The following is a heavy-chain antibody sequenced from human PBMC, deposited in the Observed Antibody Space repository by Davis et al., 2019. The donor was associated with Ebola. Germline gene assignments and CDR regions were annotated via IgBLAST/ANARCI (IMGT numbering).Heavy chain of an antibody. CDR3: ARDLGMATGAFDI. D-gene: IGHD5-24*01. V-gene: IGHV4-59*01. Sequence: SETLSLTCSVSGASISSYYWSWIRQPPGKGLEWIGYIYYSGSTNYNPSLKSRVTISVDTSKNQFSLKLSSVTAADTAVYYCARDLGMATGAFDIWGQGTMVTVSS. J-gene: IGHJ3*02. CDR1: GASISSYY. CDR2: IYYSGST.